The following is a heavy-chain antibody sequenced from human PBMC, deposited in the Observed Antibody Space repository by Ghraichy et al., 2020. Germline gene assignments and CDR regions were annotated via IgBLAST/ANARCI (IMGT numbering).Heavy chain of an antibody. J-gene: IGHJ2*01. D-gene: IGHD6-19*01. CDR3: ARRLAVAGHWYFDL. CDR1: GGSIGSSICR. Sequence: SETLSLSCTVSGGSIGSSICRWCWIRQPPGEGLEWIGSIDYGGSTYYNPSLKSRVTMSVDTSKNQFSLNLSSVTAADTAVYYCARRLAVAGHWYFDLWGRGTLVTVSS. CDR2: IDYGGST. V-gene: IGHV4-39*01.